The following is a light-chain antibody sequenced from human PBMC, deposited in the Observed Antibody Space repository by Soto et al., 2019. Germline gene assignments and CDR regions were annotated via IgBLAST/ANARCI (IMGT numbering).Light chain of an antibody. Sequence: EIVLTQSPGTLSLSPGDRATLSCRASQGVSTNYLAWYQQKLGQAPRLLIYGASSRATGIPDRFGGSGSGTYFTRTISRLEPEDFAVYYCHQYGSTPFPFGPGNKVDLK. J-gene: IGKJ3*01. CDR3: HQYGSTPFP. CDR2: GAS. V-gene: IGKV3-20*01. CDR1: QGVSTNY.